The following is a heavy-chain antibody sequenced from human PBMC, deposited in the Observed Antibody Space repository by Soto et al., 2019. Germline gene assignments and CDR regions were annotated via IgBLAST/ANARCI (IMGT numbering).Heavy chain of an antibody. D-gene: IGHD3-16*01. CDR1: GFTFSSYG. V-gene: IGHV3-30*18. CDR2: MSFDGSDK. CDR3: AKDFFWGKFWWLLDY. Sequence: GGSLRLSCAASGFTFSSYGMYWVRQAPGKGLEWVAVMSFDGSDKYYADSVKGRFTISRDNSENTLYLQMNSLKPEDTAVYHCAKDFFWGKFWWLLDYWGQGTLVTVSS. J-gene: IGHJ4*02.